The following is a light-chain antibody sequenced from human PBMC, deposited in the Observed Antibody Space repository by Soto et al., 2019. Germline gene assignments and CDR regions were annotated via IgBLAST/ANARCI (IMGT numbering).Light chain of an antibody. J-gene: IGKJ3*01. CDR3: QQVLIPPLT. Sequence: PMTESPSSLSASVGDRVTVTWRASQSVSNYLKWYQQKPGKAPKLLIYAASTLQSGVPSRFSGSGSGTDFTLTISMLHPEYFATYYCQQVLIPPLTFGPGAKVDI. CDR2: AAS. V-gene: IGKV1-39*01. CDR1: QSVSNY.